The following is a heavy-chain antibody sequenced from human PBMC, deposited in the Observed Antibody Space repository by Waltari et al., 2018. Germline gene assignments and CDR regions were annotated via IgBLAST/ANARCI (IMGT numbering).Heavy chain of an antibody. CDR3: ARDRDWSSPGYFDY. D-gene: IGHD3-9*01. J-gene: IGHJ4*02. Sequence: EVQLVESGGGLVQPGGSLRLSCAASGFTFSSYAMHWVRQAPGKGLEYVSAISSNGGSTYYANSVKGRFTISRDNSKNTLYLQMGSLRAEDMAVYYCARDRDWSSPGYFDYWGQGTLVTVSS. CDR1: GFTFSSYA. V-gene: IGHV3-64*01. CDR2: ISSNGGST.